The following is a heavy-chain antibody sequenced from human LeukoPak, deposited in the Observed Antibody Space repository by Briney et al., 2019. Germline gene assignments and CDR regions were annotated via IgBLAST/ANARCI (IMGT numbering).Heavy chain of an antibody. V-gene: IGHV4-30-4*08. CDR2: IYYSGST. CDR1: GDSISSGDYY. Sequence: TSQTLSLTCIVFGDSISSGDYYWTWIRQPPGKGLEWIGYIYYSGSTYYNPSLKSRVTISVDTSRNQFSLKLSSVTAADTAVYYCARVAGANNYDYYMDVWGRGTTVTVSS. J-gene: IGHJ6*03. CDR3: ARVAGANNYDYYMDV. D-gene: IGHD4/OR15-4a*01.